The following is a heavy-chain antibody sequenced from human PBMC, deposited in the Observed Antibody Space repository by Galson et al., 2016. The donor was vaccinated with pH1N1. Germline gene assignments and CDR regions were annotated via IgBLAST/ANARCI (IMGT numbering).Heavy chain of an antibody. V-gene: IGHV3-30*03. J-gene: IGHJ4*02. CDR2: ISYDGKKK. D-gene: IGHD3-3*01. CDR1: GFTFSRYG. Sequence: CAASGFTFSRYGLHWVRQAPGKGLEWVGGISYDGKKKYYSDSVTGRFTVSRDNSKNTLYLHMSSLRADDTAIYFCARVHEEGFVEWFFGYWCPGTLVTVSS. CDR3: ARVHEEGFVEWFFGY.